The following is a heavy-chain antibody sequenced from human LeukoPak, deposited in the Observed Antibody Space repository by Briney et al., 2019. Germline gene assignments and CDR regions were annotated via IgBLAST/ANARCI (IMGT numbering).Heavy chain of an antibody. CDR2: ITYDGSDK. J-gene: IGHJ4*02. CDR1: GFTFSSQS. Sequence: PGRSLRLSCAASGFTFSSQSMHWVRQAPGKGLEWVAVITYDGSDKFYADSVKGRFTISRDNSQNTVYLQMSSLRAEDTAVYYCATYGSSGWSNFDYWGQGTLVTVSS. CDR3: ATYGSSGWSNFDY. V-gene: IGHV3-30-3*01. D-gene: IGHD6-19*01.